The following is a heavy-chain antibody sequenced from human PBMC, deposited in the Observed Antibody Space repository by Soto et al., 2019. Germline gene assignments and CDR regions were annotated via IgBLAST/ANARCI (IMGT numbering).Heavy chain of an antibody. D-gene: IGHD3-16*01. CDR3: VRGGAFKIDY. CDR1: GFTLSSYS. V-gene: IGHV3-48*02. Sequence: EVQLVESGGRWVQPGGSLRLSCAASGFTLSSYSMNWARQAPGKGLEWVSYISSSSSTIYYADSVKGRFTISRDNAKNSLYLQMNSLRDEDTAVYYCVRGGAFKIDYWGQGTLVTVSS. J-gene: IGHJ4*02. CDR2: ISSSSSTI.